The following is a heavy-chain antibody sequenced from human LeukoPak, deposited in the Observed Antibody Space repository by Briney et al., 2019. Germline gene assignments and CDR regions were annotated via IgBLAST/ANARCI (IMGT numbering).Heavy chain of an antibody. V-gene: IGHV1-18*04. CDR3: ARADRRGYSYGLDSNFDY. Sequence: GASVKVSCKASGYTFTGYYMHWVRQAPGQGLEWMGWISAYNGNTNYAQKLQGRVTMTTDTSTSTAYMELRSLRSDDTAVYYCARADRRGYSYGLDSNFDYWGQGTLVTVSS. J-gene: IGHJ4*02. CDR1: GYTFTGYY. D-gene: IGHD5-18*01. CDR2: ISAYNGNT.